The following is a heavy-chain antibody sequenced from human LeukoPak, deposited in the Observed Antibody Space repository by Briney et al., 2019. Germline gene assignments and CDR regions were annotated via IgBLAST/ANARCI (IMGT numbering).Heavy chain of an antibody. CDR3: ARGPHTVVVAATAALRYYYYGMDV. D-gene: IGHD2-15*01. CDR1: GGSFSGYY. Sequence: SETLSLTCAVYGGSFSGYYWSWIRQPPGKGLEWIGEINHSGSTNYNPYLKSRVTISVDTSKNQFSLKLSSVPAADTAAYYCARGPHTVVVAATAALRYYYYGMDVWGEGTTVTVSS. CDR2: INHSGST. V-gene: IGHV4-34*01. J-gene: IGHJ6*04.